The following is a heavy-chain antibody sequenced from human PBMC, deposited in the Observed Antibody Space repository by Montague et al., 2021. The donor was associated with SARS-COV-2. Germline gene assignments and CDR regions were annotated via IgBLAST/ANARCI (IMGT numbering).Heavy chain of an antibody. CDR2: IYYSGST. J-gene: IGHJ5*02. D-gene: IGHD6-19*01. CDR1: GGSISSTSYY. Sequence: SETLSLTCTVSGGSISSTSYYWGWIRQPPGKGLEWIGSIYYSGSTYYNPSLKSRVTISVDTSKNQFSLKLSSVTAADTAVYYCVRQPGQWLPRELFWFDPWGQGTLVTVSS. CDR3: VRQPGQWLPRELFWFDP. V-gene: IGHV4-39*01.